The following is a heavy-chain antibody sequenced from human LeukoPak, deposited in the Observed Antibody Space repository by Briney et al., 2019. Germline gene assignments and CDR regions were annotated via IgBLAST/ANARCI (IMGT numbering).Heavy chain of an antibody. V-gene: IGHV1-2*02. CDR2: INPNDGGT. CDR3: ARANFLYCSSSTCLFDY. CDR1: GYTFTDYY. Sequence: ASVKVSCKASGYTFTDYYMHWVRQAPGQGFEWMGWINPNDGGTNYAQKFQGRVTMTRDTSISTAHMEVSRLRSDGTAVYYCARANFLYCSSSTCLFDYWGQGTLVTVSS. J-gene: IGHJ4*02. D-gene: IGHD2-2*01.